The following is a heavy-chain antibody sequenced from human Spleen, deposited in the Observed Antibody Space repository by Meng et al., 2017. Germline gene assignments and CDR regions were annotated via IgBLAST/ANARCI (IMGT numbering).Heavy chain of an antibody. CDR1: GFTFDDYG. Sequence: GESLKISCAASGFTFDDYGMSWVRQAPGKGLEWVSGINWNGGSTGYADSVKGRFTISRDNSKNSLYLQMNSLRTEDTALYYCASSGIAAAGTMGAFDYWGQGTLVTVSS. CDR3: ASSGIAAAGTMGAFDY. J-gene: IGHJ4*02. D-gene: IGHD6-13*01. CDR2: INWNGGST. V-gene: IGHV3-20*04.